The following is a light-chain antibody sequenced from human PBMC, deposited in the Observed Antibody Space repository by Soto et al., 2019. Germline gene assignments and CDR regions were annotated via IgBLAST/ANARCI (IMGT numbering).Light chain of an antibody. J-gene: IGLJ2*01. CDR3: AAWDDSLDGLG. CDR2: GNI. CDR1: SSNIESNT. Sequence: QLVLTQPPSASGTPGQRVTISCSGSSSNIESNTVNWYQQLPGTAPKLLISGNIQRPSGVPDRFSGSKSGTSASLAISGLQSEDEADYFWAAWDDSLDGLGFGGGTKLTVL. V-gene: IGLV1-44*01.